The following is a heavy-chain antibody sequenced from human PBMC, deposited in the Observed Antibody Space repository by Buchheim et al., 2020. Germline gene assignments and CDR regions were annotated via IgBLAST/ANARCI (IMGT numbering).Heavy chain of an antibody. CDR3: AREAIFGVVDY. D-gene: IGHD3-3*01. V-gene: IGHV3-66*01. CDR2: IYSGGST. Sequence: EVQLVESGGGLVQPGGSLRLSCAASGFTFSSNYMSWVRQAPGKGLEWVSVIYSGGSTDYADSVKGSFTISRDNSKNTLYLQMNSLRAEHTAVYYCAREAIFGVVDYWGQGTL. CDR1: GFTFSSNY. J-gene: IGHJ4*02.